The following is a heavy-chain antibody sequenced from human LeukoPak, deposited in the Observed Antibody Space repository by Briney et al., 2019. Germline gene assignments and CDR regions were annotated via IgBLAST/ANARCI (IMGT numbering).Heavy chain of an antibody. CDR1: GFTFSSYW. CDR3: ARAGLGYCSSTSCYGYYYYYGMDV. J-gene: IGHJ6*02. Sequence: PVGCLRLSCAASGFTFSSYWMHWVRQAPGKGLVWVSRITSDGRGTNYADSVKGRFTISRDNAKNTLYLQMNSLRAEDTAVYYCARAGLGYCSSTSCYGYYYYYGMDVWGQGTTVTVSS. D-gene: IGHD2-2*01. CDR2: ITSDGRGT. V-gene: IGHV3-74*01.